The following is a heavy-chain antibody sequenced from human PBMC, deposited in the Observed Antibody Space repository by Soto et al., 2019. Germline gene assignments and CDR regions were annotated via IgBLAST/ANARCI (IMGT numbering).Heavy chain of an antibody. CDR1: GYTFTSYD. D-gene: IGHD4-4*01. Sequence: ASVKVSCKASGYTFTSYDINWVRQATGQGLEWMGWMNPNSGNTGYAQKFQGRVTMTRNTSISTAYMELSSLRSEDTAVYYCARKGDHDYSNYDSWYYWGQGTLVTVSS. CDR3: ARKGDHDYSNYDSWYY. CDR2: MNPNSGNT. J-gene: IGHJ4*02. V-gene: IGHV1-8*01.